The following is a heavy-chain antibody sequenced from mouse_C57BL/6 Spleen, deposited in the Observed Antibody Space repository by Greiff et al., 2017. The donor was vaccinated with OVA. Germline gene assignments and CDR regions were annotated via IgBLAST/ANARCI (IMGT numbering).Heavy chain of an antibody. CDR3: ARGGGYDNAMDY. Sequence: VQLQQSGAELVRPGTSVKVSCKASGYAFTNYLIEWVTQRPGQGLEWIGVINPGSGGTNYNEKFKGKATLTADKSSRTSYMQLSSLTSEDSAVYFCARGGGYDNAMDYWGQGTSVTVAS. CDR2: INPGSGGT. V-gene: IGHV1-54*01. D-gene: IGHD2-2*01. CDR1: GYAFTNYL. J-gene: IGHJ4*01.